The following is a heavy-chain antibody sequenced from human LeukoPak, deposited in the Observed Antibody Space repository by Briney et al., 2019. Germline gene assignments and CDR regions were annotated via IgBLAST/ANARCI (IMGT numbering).Heavy chain of an antibody. CDR1: GFTFSDYW. CDR2: IRTDGSIT. Sequence: GRSLRLSCAASGFTFSDYWMHWVRQAPGKGLEWISRIRTDGSITAYADSVKGRFTISRDNAKNILYLQMSSLRGEDTAVYFCARDRSPGWFDPWGQGTLVTVSS. CDR3: ARDRSPGWFDP. V-gene: IGHV3-74*01. D-gene: IGHD6-13*01. J-gene: IGHJ5*02.